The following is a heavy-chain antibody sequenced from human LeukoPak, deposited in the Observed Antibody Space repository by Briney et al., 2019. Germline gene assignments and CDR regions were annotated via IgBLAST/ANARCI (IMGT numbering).Heavy chain of an antibody. V-gene: IGHV4-59*11. CDR2: IHYSGLS. CDR1: GGSITSHC. J-gene: IGHJ3*01. D-gene: IGHD3-22*01. CDR3: ARNYYDSRGEAFDV. Sequence: SETLSLTCTVSGGSITSHCWSWIRQPPGKGLRWIGYIHYSGLSNYNPSLKSRVTLSVGTSKNQFSLKLSSVTAVDTAVYYCARNYYDSRGEAFDVWGQGAMVTVSS.